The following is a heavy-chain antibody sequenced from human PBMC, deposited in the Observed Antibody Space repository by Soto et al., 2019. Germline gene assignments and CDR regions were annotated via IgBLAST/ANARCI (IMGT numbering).Heavy chain of an antibody. CDR3: ARGITMIEPAFDY. CDR1: GFIFSSYI. J-gene: IGHJ4*02. CDR2: ISSSSSTI. V-gene: IGHV3-48*02. D-gene: IGHD3-22*01. Sequence: GGSLRLSCAASGFIFSSYIMNWVLQAPWKGLEWVSYISSSSSTIYYAESVKGRFTISRDNAKNSLHLQMNSLRDEDTAVYYCARGITMIEPAFDYWGQGTLVTVSS.